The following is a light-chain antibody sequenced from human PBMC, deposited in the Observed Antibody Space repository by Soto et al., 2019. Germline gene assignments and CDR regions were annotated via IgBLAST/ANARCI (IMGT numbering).Light chain of an antibody. CDR2: GAS. J-gene: IGKJ4*01. CDR3: QQYNNLLRLT. CDR1: QTVIDN. V-gene: IGKV3-15*01. Sequence: EIVLTHSPGTLSLSPGERATLSCRASQTVIDNYLAWYQQKPGQTPRLLVYGASTRATGIPARFSGSGSGTEFILIISSLQSEDFAVYYCQQYNNLLRLTFGGVGNVDIK.